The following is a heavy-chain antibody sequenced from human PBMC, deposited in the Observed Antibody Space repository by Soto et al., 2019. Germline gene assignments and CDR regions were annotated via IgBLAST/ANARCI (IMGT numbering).Heavy chain of an antibody. Sequence: SETLSLTCTVSNDSIRSGTYYWAWIRQPPGRGLEWIGSLSYLGTTDYNPSLKSRVTISKDASKNQFSLKLTSMTAADTAVYYCARDILSGGAYPDYWGQGTKVTVSS. V-gene: IGHV4-39*02. CDR3: ARDILSGGAYPDY. CDR1: NDSIRSGTYY. J-gene: IGHJ4*02. D-gene: IGHD3-10*01. CDR2: LSYLGTT.